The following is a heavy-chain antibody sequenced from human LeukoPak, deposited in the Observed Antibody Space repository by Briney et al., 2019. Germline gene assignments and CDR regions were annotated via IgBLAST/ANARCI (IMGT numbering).Heavy chain of an antibody. CDR1: GYTFTSYY. Sequence: GASVKVSCKASGYTFTSYYMHWVRQAPGQGLEWTGIINPSGGSTSYAQKFQGRVTMTRDMSTSTVYMELSSLRSEDTAVYYCARGVVLLWFGEPENWFDPWGQGTLVTVSS. CDR2: INPSGGST. CDR3: ARGVVLLWFGEPENWFDP. J-gene: IGHJ5*02. D-gene: IGHD3-10*01. V-gene: IGHV1-46*01.